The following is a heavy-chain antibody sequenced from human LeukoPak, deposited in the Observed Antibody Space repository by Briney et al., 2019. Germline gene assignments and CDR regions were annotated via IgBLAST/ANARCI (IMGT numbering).Heavy chain of an antibody. J-gene: IGHJ5*02. V-gene: IGHV4-34*01. CDR3: ARRPIVGSTGFYFDP. CDR1: GGSFSGYY. Sequence: SETLSLTCAVYGGSFSGYYWSWIRQPPEKGLEWIGEINHSGSTNYNPSLKSRVTISVDTSKNQFSLKLASLTAADTAVYYCARRPIVGSTGFYFDPWGPGTLVTVSS. CDR2: INHSGST. D-gene: IGHD1-26*01.